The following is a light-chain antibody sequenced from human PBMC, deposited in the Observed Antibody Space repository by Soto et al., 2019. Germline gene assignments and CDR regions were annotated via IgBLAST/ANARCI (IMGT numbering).Light chain of an antibody. CDR2: GAS. J-gene: IGKJ3*01. Sequence: EIILTQSPGTLSVSPGETVTLVCRASQSVSVYLAWYQQKSGQPPRLLIHGASDRATGVPARFSGSGSGTEFTLRISSLQSEDFAVYYCQQYGNSLFTFGPGTKVDIK. CDR3: QQYGNSLFT. CDR1: QSVSVY. V-gene: IGKV3-15*01.